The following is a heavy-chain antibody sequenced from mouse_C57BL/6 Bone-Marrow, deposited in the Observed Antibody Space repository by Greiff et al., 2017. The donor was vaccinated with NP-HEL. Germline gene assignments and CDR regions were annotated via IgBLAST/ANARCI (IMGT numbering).Heavy chain of an antibody. Sequence: EVQLVESGGGLVQSGRSLRLSCATSGFTFSDFYMEWVRQAPGKGLEWIAASRNKANDYTTEYSASVKGRFIVSRDTSQSILYLQMNALRAEDTAIYYCARDAMRSYAMDYWGQGTSVTVSS. CDR2: SRNKANDYTT. J-gene: IGHJ4*01. V-gene: IGHV7-1*01. CDR1: GFTFSDFY. CDR3: ARDAMRSYAMDY.